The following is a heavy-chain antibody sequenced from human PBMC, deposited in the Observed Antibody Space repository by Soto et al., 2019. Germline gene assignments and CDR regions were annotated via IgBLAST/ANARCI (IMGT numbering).Heavy chain of an antibody. CDR1: RGTLSDHG. Sequence: QVQLEQSGAEVKKPGSSVKVSCKASRGTLSDHGVAWLRQAPGQGLEWMGGTIPVFNTAKYAQKFQGRVTVTADKFTNIAYMELSSLRSEDTAFYFWARGVYGSGNYYTGPSAFDIWGQGTMVIVSS. D-gene: IGHD3-10*01. J-gene: IGHJ3*02. V-gene: IGHV1-69*06. CDR3: ARGVYGSGNYYTGPSAFDI. CDR2: TIPVFNTA.